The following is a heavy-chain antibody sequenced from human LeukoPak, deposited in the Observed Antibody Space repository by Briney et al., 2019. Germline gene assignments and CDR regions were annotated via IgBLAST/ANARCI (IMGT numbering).Heavy chain of an antibody. Sequence: PSETLSLTCTVSGGSVSSGSYYWSWIRQPPGKGLEWIGYIYYSGSTNYNPSLKSRVTTSVDMSKNQFSLKLSSVTAADTAVYYCARVPTTVTTSFDYWGQGTLVTVSS. V-gene: IGHV4-61*01. CDR3: ARVPTTVTTSFDY. J-gene: IGHJ4*02. CDR2: IYYSGST. D-gene: IGHD4-17*01. CDR1: GGSVSSGSYY.